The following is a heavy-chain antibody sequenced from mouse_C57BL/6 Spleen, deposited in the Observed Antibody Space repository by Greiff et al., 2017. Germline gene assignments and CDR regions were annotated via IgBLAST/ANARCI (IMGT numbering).Heavy chain of an antibody. CDR2: IDPSDSYT. J-gene: IGHJ2*01. CDR1: GYTFTSYW. CDR3: ARYPVVATDYFDY. D-gene: IGHD1-1*01. Sequence: VQLQQPGAELVKPGASVKLSCKASGYTFTSYWMQWVKQRPGQGLEWIGEIDPSDSYTNYNQKFKGKATLTVDTSSSTAYMQLSSLTSEDSAVYYCARYPVVATDYFDYWGQGTTLTVSS. V-gene: IGHV1-50*01.